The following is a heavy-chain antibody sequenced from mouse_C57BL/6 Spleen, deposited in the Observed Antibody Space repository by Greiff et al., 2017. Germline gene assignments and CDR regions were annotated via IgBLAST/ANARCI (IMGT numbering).Heavy chain of an antibody. D-gene: IGHD2-1*01. Sequence: QVQLKQSGAELVRPGASVTLSCKASGYTFTDYEMHWVKQTPVHGLEWIGAIDPETGGTAYNQKFKGKAILTADKSSSTAYMELRSLTSEDSAVYYCTRKRIYYGNYYFDYWGQGTTLTVSS. J-gene: IGHJ2*01. CDR2: IDPETGGT. CDR3: TRKRIYYGNYYFDY. CDR1: GYTFTDYE. V-gene: IGHV1-15*01.